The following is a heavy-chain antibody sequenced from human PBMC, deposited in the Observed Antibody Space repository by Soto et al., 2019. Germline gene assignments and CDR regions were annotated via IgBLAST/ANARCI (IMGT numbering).Heavy chain of an antibody. Sequence: QVQLVESGGGVVQPGRSLRLSCAATGFTFSSYAIHWVRQAPGKGQEWVALISYDGSKKYYADSVKGRFTISRDNSKNTLYLQMNSLRAEDTAVYYCARHKRVLRFLEWSYYFDYWGQGTLVTVSS. CDR2: ISYDGSKK. D-gene: IGHD3-3*01. CDR1: GFTFSSYA. J-gene: IGHJ4*02. CDR3: ARHKRVLRFLEWSYYFDY. V-gene: IGHV3-30-3*01.